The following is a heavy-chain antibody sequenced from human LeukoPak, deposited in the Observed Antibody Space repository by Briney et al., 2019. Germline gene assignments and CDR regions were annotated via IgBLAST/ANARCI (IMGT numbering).Heavy chain of an antibody. CDR1: GGTFSSYA. CDR3: ARIRAAAGLYYYYGMDV. Sequence: SVKVSCKASGGTFSSYAISWVRQAPGQGLEWMGGIIPIFGTANYAQKFQGRVTITADESTSTAYMELSSLRSEDTAVYYCARIRAAAGLYYYYGMDVWGQGTTVTVSS. D-gene: IGHD6-13*01. J-gene: IGHJ6*02. V-gene: IGHV1-69*13. CDR2: IIPIFGTA.